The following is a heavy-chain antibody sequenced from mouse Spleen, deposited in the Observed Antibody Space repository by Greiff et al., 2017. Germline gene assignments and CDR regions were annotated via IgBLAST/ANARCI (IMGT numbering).Heavy chain of an antibody. V-gene: IGHV5-17*01. CDR2: ISSGSSTI. Sequence: EVKLQESGGGLVKPGGSLKLSCAASGFTFSDYGMHWVRQAPEKGLEWVAYISSGSSTIYYADTVKGRFTISRDNAKNTLFLQMTSLRSEDTAMYYCANRYDGGEYYAMDYWGQGTSVTVSS. CDR3: ANRYDGGEYYAMDY. CDR1: GFTFSDYG. J-gene: IGHJ4*01. D-gene: IGHD2-14*01.